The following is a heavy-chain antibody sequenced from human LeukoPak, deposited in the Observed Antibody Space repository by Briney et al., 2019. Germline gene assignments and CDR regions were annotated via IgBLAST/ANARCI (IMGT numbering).Heavy chain of an antibody. V-gene: IGHV3-48*03. CDR3: ARDYDHGYYYGIDV. CDR1: GFTFSSHE. Sequence: GGSLRLSCAASGFTFSSHEMKWVRQAPGKGLEWVSYISSSGSTIYYADSVKGRFTISRDNAKDSLFLQMNSLRVEDTAVYYCARDYDHGYYYGIDVWGKGTTVTVSS. CDR2: ISSSGSTI. D-gene: IGHD3-22*01. J-gene: IGHJ6*04.